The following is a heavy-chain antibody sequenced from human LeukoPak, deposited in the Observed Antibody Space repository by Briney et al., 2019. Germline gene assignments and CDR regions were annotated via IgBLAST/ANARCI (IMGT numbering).Heavy chain of an antibody. CDR3: ATRASIAAAVDY. D-gene: IGHD6-13*01. Sequence: GESLKIACKGSGYSFTNYWIGWVRQMPGKGLEWMRIIYPGDSDTRYSPSFQGQVSISADKSISTAYLQWSSLKASDTAMYYCATRASIAAAVDYWGQGTLVTVSS. V-gene: IGHV5-51*01. CDR1: GYSFTNYW. J-gene: IGHJ4*02. CDR2: IYPGDSDT.